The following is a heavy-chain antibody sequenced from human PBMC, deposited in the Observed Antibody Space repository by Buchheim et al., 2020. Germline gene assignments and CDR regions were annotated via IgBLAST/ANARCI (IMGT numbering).Heavy chain of an antibody. V-gene: IGHV3-30*18. Sequence: VQVLESGGGLVQPGGSLRTFGMRWVRQAPGKGLEWVAVISYDGSNKYYADSVKGRFTISRDNSKNTLYLQMNSLRAEDTAVYYCAKGLLLYADYYYYYMDVWGKGTT. J-gene: IGHJ6*03. D-gene: IGHD2-2*02. CDR1: TFG. CDR2: ISYDGSNK. CDR3: AKGLLLYADYYYYYMDV.